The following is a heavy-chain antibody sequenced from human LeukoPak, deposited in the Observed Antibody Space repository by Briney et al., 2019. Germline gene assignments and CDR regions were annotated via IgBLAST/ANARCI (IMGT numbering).Heavy chain of an antibody. J-gene: IGHJ4*02. CDR2: INGGGAYT. V-gene: IGHV3-23*01. Sequence: PGGSLRLSCAASGFTFSSYAMSWVRQAPGKGLEWVSTINGGGAYTYYADSVKGRLTISRDNSKNTLYLQMTSLTAEDTAIYYCANSIAAARGYYFDYWGQGTLVTVSS. CDR1: GFTFSSYA. CDR3: ANSIAAARGYYFDY. D-gene: IGHD6-13*01.